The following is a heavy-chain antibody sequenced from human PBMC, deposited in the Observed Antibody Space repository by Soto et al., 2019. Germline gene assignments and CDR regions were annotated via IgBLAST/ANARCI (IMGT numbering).Heavy chain of an antibody. CDR2: IDSDGSRI. CDR1: GFTFSNYW. J-gene: IGHJ4*02. D-gene: IGHD2-15*01. CDR3: VRTSLVVAVATREDF. Sequence: EVQLVESGGGLVQPGESLRLSCAASGFTFSNYWMHWVRQAPGKGLVWVSRIDSDGSRITYADFVKGRFAISIDKAKNTVYLQMNILTAEYTAVYYCVRTSLVVAVATREDFWGQGTLVTVCS. V-gene: IGHV3-74*01.